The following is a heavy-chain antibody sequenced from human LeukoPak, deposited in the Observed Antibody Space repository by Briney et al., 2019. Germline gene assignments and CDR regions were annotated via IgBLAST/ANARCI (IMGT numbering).Heavy chain of an antibody. D-gene: IGHD6-19*01. V-gene: IGHV3-23*01. J-gene: IGHJ4*02. CDR3: AKGGEIAVTGTEFMDS. Sequence: GGSLRLSCAASGFTFSSYAMSWVRQAPGKGLEWVSAISGSGSRTYYADSVKGRFTIPRDNSKNTLYVQMNSLRAEDTAVYYCAKGGEIAVTGTEFMDSWGQGTLVTVSS. CDR2: ISGSGSRT. CDR1: GFTFSSYA.